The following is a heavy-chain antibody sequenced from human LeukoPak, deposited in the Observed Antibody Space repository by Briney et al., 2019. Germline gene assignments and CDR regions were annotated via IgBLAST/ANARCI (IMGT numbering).Heavy chain of an antibody. J-gene: IGHJ4*02. CDR3: ARDDVDNALDY. CDR1: GYNFVQYG. CDR2: ISPYLGNT. Sequence: GASVKVSCKASGYNFVQYGFSWVRQAPGQGLEWMAWISPYLGNTVFAQRLQDRITLTTDTSTTTAYMELRSLISNDTAVYYCARDDVDNALDYWGQGTPVTVSS. V-gene: IGHV1-18*04. D-gene: IGHD1-1*01.